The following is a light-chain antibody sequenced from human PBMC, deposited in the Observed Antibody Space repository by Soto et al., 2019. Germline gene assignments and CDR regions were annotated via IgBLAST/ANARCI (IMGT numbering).Light chain of an antibody. CDR3: QVWDSGTNLYV. CDR2: DDS. J-gene: IGLJ1*01. Sequence: SYELTQPPSVSVAPGQTASIPCGGNNIGSRSVHRYQHKPGQAPVLVVYDDSDRPSGIPERFSGSNSGNTATLTITRVEAGDEADYYCQVWDSGTNLYVFGTGTKLTVL. V-gene: IGLV3-21*02. CDR1: NIGSRS.